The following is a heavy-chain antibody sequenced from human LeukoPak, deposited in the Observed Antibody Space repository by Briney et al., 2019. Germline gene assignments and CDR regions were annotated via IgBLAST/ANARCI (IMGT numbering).Heavy chain of an antibody. CDR3: ASIAVAGSVGYYYYGMDV. J-gene: IGHJ6*04. CDR2: ISSSSYT. D-gene: IGHD6-19*01. CDR1: GFTFSDYY. V-gene: IGHV3-11*06. Sequence: GGSLRLSCAASGFTFSDYYMSWIRQAPGKGLEWVSYISSSSYTNYADSVKGRFTISRDNAKNSLYLQMNRLRAEDTAVYYCASIAVAGSVGYYYYGMDVWGKGTTVTVSS.